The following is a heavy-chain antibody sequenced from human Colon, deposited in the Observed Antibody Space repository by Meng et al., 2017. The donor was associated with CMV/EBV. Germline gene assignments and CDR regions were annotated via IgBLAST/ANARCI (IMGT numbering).Heavy chain of an antibody. V-gene: IGHV3-9*01. CDR3: VKDLERLEQKLENDNFAI. D-gene: IGHD6-13*01. J-gene: IGHJ3*02. CDR2: LTGNSGVI. Sequence: GGSLRLSCAVFGFSFDDYSMHWVRQAPGKGLEWVSGLTGNSGVIGYADSVKGRFSISRDNANKSLYLRMSSLRPEDTGMYYCVKDLERLEQKLENDNFAIWGQGTMVTVSS. CDR1: GFSFDDYS.